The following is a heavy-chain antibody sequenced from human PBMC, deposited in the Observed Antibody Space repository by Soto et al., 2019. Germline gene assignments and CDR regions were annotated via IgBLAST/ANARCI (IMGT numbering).Heavy chain of an antibody. CDR2: IYKSGTT. V-gene: IGHV4-30-4*01. CDR1: GGSINSDDHY. Sequence: PSETLSLTCSVSGGSINSDDHYWTWIRQPPGKGLEWIGSIYKSGTTNYNPSLKSRITVSIDTSKNQFSLNLTSVTAADTALYYCATQRRGGYWFAPWGQGTPVTVSS. D-gene: IGHD6-25*01. CDR3: ATQRRGGYWFAP. J-gene: IGHJ5*02.